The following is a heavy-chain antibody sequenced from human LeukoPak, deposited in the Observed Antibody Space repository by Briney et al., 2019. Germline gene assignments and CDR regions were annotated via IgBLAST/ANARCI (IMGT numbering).Heavy chain of an antibody. CDR3: ARNDYHYGMDV. V-gene: IGHV1-8*02. CDR1: GYTFTGYY. Sequence: GASVKVSCKASGYTFTGYYMHWVRQAPGQGLEWMGWMNPNSGNTGYAQKFQGRVTMTRNTSISTAYMELSSLRSEDTAVYYCARNDYHYGMDVWGQGTTVTVSS. CDR2: MNPNSGNT. J-gene: IGHJ6*02.